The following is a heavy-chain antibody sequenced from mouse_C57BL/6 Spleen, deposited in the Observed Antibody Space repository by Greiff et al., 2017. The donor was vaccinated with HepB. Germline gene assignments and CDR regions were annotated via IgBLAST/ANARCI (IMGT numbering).Heavy chain of an antibody. J-gene: IGHJ3*01. CDR1: GYTFTDYE. Sequence: SGAELVRPGASVTLSCKASGYTFTDYEMHWVKQTPVHGLEWIGAIDPETGGTAYNQKFKGKTILTADKSSSTAYMELRSLTSEDSAVYYCPRSVPWFAYWGQGTLVTVSA. CDR3: PRSVPWFAY. V-gene: IGHV1-15*01. CDR2: IDPETGGT.